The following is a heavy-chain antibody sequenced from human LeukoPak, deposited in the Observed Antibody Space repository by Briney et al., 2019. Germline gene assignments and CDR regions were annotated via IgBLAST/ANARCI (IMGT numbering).Heavy chain of an antibody. CDR1: GFTFSSYA. CDR2: ISGSGDTT. J-gene: IGHJ4*02. V-gene: IGHV3-23*01. CDR3: AKTPVRRFPLYFDY. D-gene: IGHD3-3*01. Sequence: PGGSLRLSCAASGFTFSSYAMSWVRQAPGKGLEWVSTISGSGDTTYYADSVKGRFTISRDNSKNTLYLQMNSLRAEDTAVYYCAKTPVRRFPLYFDYWGQGTLVTVSS.